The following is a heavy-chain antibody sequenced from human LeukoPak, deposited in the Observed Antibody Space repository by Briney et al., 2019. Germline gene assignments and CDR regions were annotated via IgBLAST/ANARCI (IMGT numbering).Heavy chain of an antibody. CDR3: ARARLGYCSGGSCYYYFDY. D-gene: IGHD2-15*01. Sequence: SETLSLTCTVSGGSISSYYWSWIRQPAGKGLEWIGRIYTSGSTNYNPSLKSRVTMSVDTSKNQFSLKLSSVTAADTAVYYCARARLGYCSGGSCYYYFDYWGQGTLVTVSS. J-gene: IGHJ4*02. V-gene: IGHV4-4*07. CDR1: GGSISSYY. CDR2: IYTSGST.